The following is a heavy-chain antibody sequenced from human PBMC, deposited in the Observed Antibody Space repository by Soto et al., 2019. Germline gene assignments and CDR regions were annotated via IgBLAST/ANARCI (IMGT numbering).Heavy chain of an antibody. V-gene: IGHV3-30-3*01. CDR1: GFTFSSNP. D-gene: IGHD6-19*01. J-gene: IGHJ4*02. CDR3: AREVSGWYQYFDY. CDR2: ISYDGINK. Sequence: QVQLVESGGGVVQPGGSPRLSCAASGFTFSSNPMHWVRQTPGGGLEWVALISYDGINKHHADSVKGRFTISRDKSRSTLYLQMDSLRTEDTAVYYCAREVSGWYQYFDYWGQGTLVTVSS.